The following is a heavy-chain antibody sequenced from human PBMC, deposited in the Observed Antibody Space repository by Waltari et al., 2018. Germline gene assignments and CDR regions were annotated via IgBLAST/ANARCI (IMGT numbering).Heavy chain of an antibody. D-gene: IGHD6-25*01. J-gene: IGHJ4*02. V-gene: IGHV4-59*01. CDR2: IRYSGRT. CDR1: GDSISGYF. Sequence: QVQLQESGPGLMKPSETLSLTCAVSGDSISGYFWTWIRQPPGQGLEWIGYIRYSGRTNYNPSLESRIAISVDTANNQFSLRLNSVTAADTAVYYCARIPDVSGWPFDYWGPGTPVTVSS. CDR3: ARIPDVSGWPFDY.